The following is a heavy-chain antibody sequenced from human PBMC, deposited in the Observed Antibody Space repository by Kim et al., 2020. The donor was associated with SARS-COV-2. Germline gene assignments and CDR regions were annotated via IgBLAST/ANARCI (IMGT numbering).Heavy chain of an antibody. Sequence: SVKVSCKASGGTFSSYAISWVRQAPGQGLEWMGGIIPIFGTANYAQKFQGRVTITADESTSTAYMELSSLRSEDTAVYYCASAGRKQLVTNWFDPWGQGTLVTVSS. CDR2: IIPIFGTA. D-gene: IGHD6-6*01. V-gene: IGHV1-69*13. CDR3: ASAGRKQLVTNWFDP. CDR1: GGTFSSYA. J-gene: IGHJ5*02.